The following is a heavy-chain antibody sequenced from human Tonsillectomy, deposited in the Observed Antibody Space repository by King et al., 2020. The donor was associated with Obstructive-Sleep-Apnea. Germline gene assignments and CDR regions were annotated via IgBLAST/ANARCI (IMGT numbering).Heavy chain of an antibody. CDR1: GYCFTSYW. D-gene: IGHD2-2*01. CDR2: SYPGDLDT. V-gene: IGHV5-51*01. Sequence: QLVQSGAEVIKPGESLKISCKGSGYCFTSYWSGWVRQMPGKGLEWLGISYPGDLDTRYSPSFQGQVTISADKSISPAYLPGSSLKASDTAMYYCATSKGYCTSTSCYAPFDYWGQGTLVTVSS. J-gene: IGHJ4*02. CDR3: ATSKGYCTSTSCYAPFDY.